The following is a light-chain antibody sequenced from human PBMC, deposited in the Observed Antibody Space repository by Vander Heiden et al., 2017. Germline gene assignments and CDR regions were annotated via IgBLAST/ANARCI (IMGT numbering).Light chain of an antibody. Sequence: DIQMTQSPSSLSASVGDRVTITCRASQSISSYLNWYQQKPGKAPKLLIYAASSLQSGVPSRFSGSGSGTDFTLTISSLQPEDFATYYCQQSYSTPQTFGQWIKLEIK. CDR3: QQSYSTPQT. J-gene: IGKJ2*01. CDR2: AAS. V-gene: IGKV1-39*01. CDR1: QSISSY.